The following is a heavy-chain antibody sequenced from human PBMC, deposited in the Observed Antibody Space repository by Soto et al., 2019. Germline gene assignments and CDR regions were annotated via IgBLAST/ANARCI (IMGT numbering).Heavy chain of an antibody. CDR2: ISYDGSNK. J-gene: IGHJ4*02. V-gene: IGHV3-30*04. CDR1: GFTFSSYA. CDR3: ARETETSSWYYFDY. Sequence: GESLKISCAASGFTFSSYAMHWVRQAPGKGLEWVAVISYDGSNKYYADSVKGRFTISRDNSKNTLYLQMNSLRAEDTAVYYCARETETSSWYYFDYWGQGTLVTVSS. D-gene: IGHD6-13*01.